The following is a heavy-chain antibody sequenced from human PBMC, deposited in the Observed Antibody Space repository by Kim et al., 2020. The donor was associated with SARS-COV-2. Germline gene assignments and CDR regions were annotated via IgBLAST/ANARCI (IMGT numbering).Heavy chain of an antibody. CDR1: GGSISSYY. D-gene: IGHD4-17*01. V-gene: IGHV4-59*01. Sequence: ETLSLTCTVSGGSISSYYWSWIRQPPGKGLEWIGYIYYSGSTNYNPSLKSRVTISVDTSKNQFSLKLSSVTAADTAVYYCARADYGDPFAYYYYGMDVWGQGTTVTVSS. CDR3: ARADYGDPFAYYYYGMDV. CDR2: IYYSGST. J-gene: IGHJ6*02.